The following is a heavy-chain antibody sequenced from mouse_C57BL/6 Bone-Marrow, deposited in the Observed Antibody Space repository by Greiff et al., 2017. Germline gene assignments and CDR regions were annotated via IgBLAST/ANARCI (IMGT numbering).Heavy chain of an antibody. CDR1: GYTFTSYW. D-gene: IGHD2-2*01. CDR3: ARERLSGYFDV. Sequence: VQLQQPGAELVMPGASVKLSCKASGYTFTSYWMHWVKQRPGQGLEWIGEIDPSDSYTNYNQKFKGKSTLPVDKSSSAAYMQLSSLTSENSAVYYCARERLSGYFDVWGTGTTVTVSS. V-gene: IGHV1-69*01. CDR2: IDPSDSYT. J-gene: IGHJ1*03.